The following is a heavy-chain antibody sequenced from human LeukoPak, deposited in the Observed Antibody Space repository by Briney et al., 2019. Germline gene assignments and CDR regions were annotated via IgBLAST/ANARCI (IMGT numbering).Heavy chain of an antibody. Sequence: SETLSLTCAVSGYPLGRNYFWGWVRQPPGKRLEWIGRIYGSESTTYNRSLMNRVTISVDTSRNHLSLQLTSATAADTAVYYCARYDSRGSASTRFDSWGQGILVTISS. CDR1: GYPLGRNYF. D-gene: IGHD4-23*01. V-gene: IGHV4-38-2*01. J-gene: IGHJ5*01. CDR3: ARYDSRGSASTRFDS. CDR2: IYGSEST.